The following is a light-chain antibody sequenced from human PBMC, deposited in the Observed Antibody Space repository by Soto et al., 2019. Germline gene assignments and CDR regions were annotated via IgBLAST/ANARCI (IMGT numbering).Light chain of an antibody. V-gene: IGLV1-44*01. CDR3: ASWDDSLNGVV. J-gene: IGLJ2*01. CDR2: TIN. CDR1: RTNIGSNT. Sequence: QSVLTQPPSASGTPGQRVTISCSGSRTNIGSNTVNWYQQFPGTAPKLLIYTINQRPSGVPDRFSGSRSGTSASLAISGLQSEYEANYYCASWDDSLNGVVFGGGTKLTVL.